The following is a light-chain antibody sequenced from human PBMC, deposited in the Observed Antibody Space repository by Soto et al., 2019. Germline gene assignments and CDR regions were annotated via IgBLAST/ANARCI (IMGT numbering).Light chain of an antibody. V-gene: IGKV3-20*01. CDR3: HQYGSSPLYT. J-gene: IGKJ2*01. Sequence: EIVLTQSPGTLSLSPGERATLSCRASKSVSSSYLAWYQQKPGQAPRLLIYGASSRATGIPDRFSGSGSGTDFTLTISRLEPEDFAVYYCHQYGSSPLYTFGQGTKLEIK. CDR2: GAS. CDR1: KSVSSSY.